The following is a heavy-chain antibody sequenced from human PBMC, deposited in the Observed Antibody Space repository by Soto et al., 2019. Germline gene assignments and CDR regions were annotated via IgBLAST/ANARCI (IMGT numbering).Heavy chain of an antibody. Sequence: PGGSLRLSCAASGFTFSSYIMSWVRQAPGKGLEWVSYISSSSITIYYADSVKGRFTISRDNAKNSLYLQMNSLRDEDTAVYYCAREMRVSYYYGMDVWGQGTTVTV. J-gene: IGHJ6*02. D-gene: IGHD2-8*01. CDR2: ISSSSITI. CDR1: GFTFSSYI. CDR3: AREMRVSYYYGMDV. V-gene: IGHV3-48*02.